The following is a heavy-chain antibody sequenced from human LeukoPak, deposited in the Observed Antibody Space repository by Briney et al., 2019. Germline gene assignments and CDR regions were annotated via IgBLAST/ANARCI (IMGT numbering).Heavy chain of an antibody. Sequence: PGGSLRLSCAASGFTFSSYAMSWVRQAPGKGQEWVSAISGSGGSTYYADSVKGRFTISRDNSKNTLYLQMNSLRAEDTAVYYCAKDRGGPLPAAISWFDLWGQGTLVTVSS. J-gene: IGHJ5*02. D-gene: IGHD2-2*02. CDR1: GFTFSSYA. V-gene: IGHV3-23*01. CDR3: AKDRGGPLPAAISWFDL. CDR2: ISGSGGST.